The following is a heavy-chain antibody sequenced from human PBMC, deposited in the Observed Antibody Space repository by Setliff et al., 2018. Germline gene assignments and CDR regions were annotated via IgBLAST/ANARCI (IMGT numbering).Heavy chain of an antibody. V-gene: IGHV1-46*01. CDR1: GYTLSHYY. D-gene: IGHD2-2*01. CDR2: INPSGENT. Sequence: EASVKVSCKASGYTLSHYYMHWVRQAPGQGLEWMGLINPSGENTVYAEKFQGRVSMTRDTSTSTVYMDLESLKSGDTAIYYCARGIIAYASWAPNKHAYYYYMDVWGNGTTVSVSS. J-gene: IGHJ6*03. CDR3: ARGIIAYASWAPNKHAYYYYMDV.